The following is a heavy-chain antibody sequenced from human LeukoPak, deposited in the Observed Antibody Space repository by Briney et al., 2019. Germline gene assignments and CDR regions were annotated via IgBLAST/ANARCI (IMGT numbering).Heavy chain of an antibody. CDR2: IWYDGSNK. D-gene: IGHD3-10*01. Sequence: GRSLRLSCAASGFTFSSYGMHWVRQAPGKGLEWVAVIWYDGSNKYYADSVKGRFTISRDNSKNTLYLQMNSLRAEDTAVYYCAGDPSYGSGSYFDYWGQGTLVTVSS. CDR3: AGDPSYGSGSYFDY. J-gene: IGHJ4*02. CDR1: GFTFSSYG. V-gene: IGHV3-33*01.